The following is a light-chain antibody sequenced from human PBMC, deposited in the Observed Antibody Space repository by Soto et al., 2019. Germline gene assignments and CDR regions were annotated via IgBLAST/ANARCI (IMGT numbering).Light chain of an antibody. J-gene: IGKJ2*03. CDR1: QNVGASF. CDR2: FGS. Sequence: EVVLTQSPGTLSLSPGDTATLSCRASQNVGASFLAWYQQKPGQAPRRLIYFGSHRATGFPDRFSGSGSGTDFTLTISRLEPEDFATYYCHHYAGSPSSFGQGTKLEF. CDR3: HHYAGSPSS. V-gene: IGKV3-20*01.